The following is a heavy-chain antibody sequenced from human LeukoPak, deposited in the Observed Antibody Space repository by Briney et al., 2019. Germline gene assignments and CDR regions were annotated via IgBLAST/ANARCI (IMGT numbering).Heavy chain of an antibody. CDR1: GYSFTSYW. Sequence: GESLKISCKGSGYSFTSYWIGWVRQMPGKGLEWMGIIYPGDSDTRYSPSFQGQVTISADKSISTAYLQWSSLKASDTAMYYCARIYDYGDYGRYYFDYWGQGTLVTVSS. V-gene: IGHV5-51*01. J-gene: IGHJ4*02. D-gene: IGHD4-17*01. CDR3: ARIYDYGDYGRYYFDY. CDR2: IYPGDSDT.